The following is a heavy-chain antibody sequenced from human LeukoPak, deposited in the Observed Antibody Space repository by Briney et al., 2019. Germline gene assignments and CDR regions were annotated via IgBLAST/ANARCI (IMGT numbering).Heavy chain of an antibody. V-gene: IGHV1-69*06. Sequence: GASVKVSCKSSGGTFSSYAISWVRQAPGQGPEWMGGIIPIFGTANYVQKFQGRVTITADKSTSTAYMELSSLRSEDTAVYYCASSRRAAARSYFDYWGQGTLVTVSS. CDR1: GGTFSSYA. CDR3: ASSRRAAARSYFDY. CDR2: IIPIFGTA. J-gene: IGHJ4*02. D-gene: IGHD6-13*01.